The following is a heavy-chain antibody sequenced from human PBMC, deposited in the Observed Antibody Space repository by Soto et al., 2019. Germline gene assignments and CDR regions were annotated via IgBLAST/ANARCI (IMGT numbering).Heavy chain of an antibody. CDR3: ARGAGGYYYMDV. V-gene: IGHV3-74*01. CDR1: GFTFSSYW. Sequence: EVQPVESGGGLVQPGGSLRLSCAASGFTFSSYWMHWVRQAPGKGLVWVSRVYTDGSRTSYADSVKGRFTISRDNAENTLYLQMNSLRAEDTAVYYCARGAGGYYYMDVWGKGTTVTVSS. CDR2: VYTDGSRT. D-gene: IGHD3-10*01. J-gene: IGHJ6*03.